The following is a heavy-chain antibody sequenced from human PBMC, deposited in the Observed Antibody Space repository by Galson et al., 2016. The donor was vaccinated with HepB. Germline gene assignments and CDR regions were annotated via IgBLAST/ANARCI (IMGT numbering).Heavy chain of an antibody. CDR1: GFTFSNYA. CDR3: AKGAGVGRERRFGFDY. Sequence: SLRLSCAASGFTFSNYAVTWVRQAPGKGLEWVSTFSGSDASTYYADSVMGRFTISRDNSKNTLYLQMNSLRAEDTAIYYCAKGAGVGRERRFGFDYWGQGTLVTVSS. CDR2: FSGSDAST. V-gene: IGHV3-23*01. D-gene: IGHD1-1*01. J-gene: IGHJ4*02.